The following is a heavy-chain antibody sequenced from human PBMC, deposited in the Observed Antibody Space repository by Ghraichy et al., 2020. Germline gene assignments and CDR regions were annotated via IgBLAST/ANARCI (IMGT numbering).Heavy chain of an antibody. D-gene: IGHD3-3*01. V-gene: IGHV4-59*01. CDR1: GGSISNYY. J-gene: IGHJ4*02. CDR3: ARGDDFWSGYQF. CDR2: IFHSGST. Sequence: SETLSLTCTVSGGSISNYYWNWIRQPPGKGLEWIGYIFHSGSTNYNPSLKTPVTISLGTSKDQFSLKLTAVTAADTAVYYCARGDDFWSGYQFWGQGILVTVSP.